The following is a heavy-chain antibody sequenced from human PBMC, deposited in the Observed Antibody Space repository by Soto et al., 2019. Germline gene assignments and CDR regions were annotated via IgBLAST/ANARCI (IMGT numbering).Heavy chain of an antibody. D-gene: IGHD4-17*01. CDR1: GYSFTDYK. CDR2: VDPNGGGS. Sequence: QGQLLQSGAEVKKPGASVKVSCKTSGYSFTDYKLHWVRQAPGQGLEWMGWVDPNGGGSNSAQKFQGSVTMTWDTSITTAYLDLTRLTTNDTATYFGATWVDYGDFEGFDFWGQGTLVTVSS. CDR3: ATWVDYGDFEGFDF. J-gene: IGHJ4*02. V-gene: IGHV1-2*04.